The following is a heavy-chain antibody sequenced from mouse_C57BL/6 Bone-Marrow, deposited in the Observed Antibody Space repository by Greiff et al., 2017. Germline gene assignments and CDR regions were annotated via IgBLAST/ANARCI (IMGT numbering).Heavy chain of an antibody. D-gene: IGHD4-1*01. Sequence: QVQLKQPGAELVRPGTSVKLSCKASGYTFTSYWMHWVKQRPGQGLEWIGVIDPSDSYTNYNQKFKGKATLTVDTSSSTAYMQLSSLTSEDSAVYYCARNNWPYFDDWGQGTTLTVSS. CDR2: IDPSDSYT. CDR1: GYTFTSYW. V-gene: IGHV1-59*01. J-gene: IGHJ2*01. CDR3: ARNNWPYFDD.